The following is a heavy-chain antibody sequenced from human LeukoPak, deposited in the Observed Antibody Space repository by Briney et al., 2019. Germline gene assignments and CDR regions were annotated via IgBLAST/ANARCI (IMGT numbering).Heavy chain of an antibody. J-gene: IGHJ3*02. CDR3: ARLLGYCSSTNCYGAFDI. Sequence: GESLKISCKGSGYSFTSYWIGWVRQMPGKGLEWMGIIHPGDSDTRYSPSFQGQVTISADRSISTAYLQWSSLKASDTAMYYCARLLGYCSSTNCYGAFDIWGQGTMDTVSS. CDR2: IHPGDSDT. D-gene: IGHD2-2*01. V-gene: IGHV5-51*01. CDR1: GYSFTSYW.